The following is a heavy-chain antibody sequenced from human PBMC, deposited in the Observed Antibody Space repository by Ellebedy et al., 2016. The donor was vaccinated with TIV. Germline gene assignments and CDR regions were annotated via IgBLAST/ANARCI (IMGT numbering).Heavy chain of an antibody. Sequence: MPSETLSLTCTVSSGSISGYHWSWFRQSPGKGLELIGYIYYTGSTSYNPSLKSRLTISVDTSKNLFSLKLSSVTAADTAVYYCARDSAGTVDYWGQGSLVTVSS. D-gene: IGHD6-19*01. V-gene: IGHV4-59*01. CDR3: ARDSAGTVDY. CDR2: IYYTGST. CDR1: SGSISGYH. J-gene: IGHJ4*02.